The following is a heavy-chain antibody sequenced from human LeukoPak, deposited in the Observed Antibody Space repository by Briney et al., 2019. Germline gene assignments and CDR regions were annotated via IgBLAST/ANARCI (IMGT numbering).Heavy chain of an antibody. D-gene: IGHD3-22*01. V-gene: IGHV1-2*02. J-gene: IGHJ4*02. CDR1: GYTFTGYY. CDR2: INPNSRGT. Sequence: ASVKVSCKASGYTFTGYYMHWVRQAPGQGLEWMGWINPNSRGTNYAQKFQGRVTMTRDKSISTPYMELSRLRSDDTAVYYCARRVTYYYDSSGYIDYWGQGTLVTVSS. CDR3: ARRVTYYYDSSGYIDY.